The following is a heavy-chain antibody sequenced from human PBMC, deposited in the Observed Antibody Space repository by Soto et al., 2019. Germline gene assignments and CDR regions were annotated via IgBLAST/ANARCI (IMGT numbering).Heavy chain of an antibody. Sequence: ASVKVACKASVYTFTSYAMHWVSQAPGQRLEWMGWINAGNDNTKYSQKFQGRVTITRDTSASTAYMELSSLRSEDTAVYYCARVGSRQQLVLGWFDPWGQGTLVTVSS. V-gene: IGHV1-3*01. CDR1: VYTFTSYA. CDR3: ARVGSRQQLVLGWFDP. J-gene: IGHJ5*02. CDR2: INAGNDNT. D-gene: IGHD6-13*01.